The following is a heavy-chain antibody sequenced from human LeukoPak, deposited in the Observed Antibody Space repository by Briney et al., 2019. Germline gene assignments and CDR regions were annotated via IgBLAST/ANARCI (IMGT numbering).Heavy chain of an antibody. V-gene: IGHV3-21*01. Sequence: GGSLRLSCAASGFSFSTYSMNWVRQAPGKGLEWVSSIGSVSTYIYYADSVKGRFTISRDNSKNSLYLQMNSLRAEDTAVYYCARAANDYLILNWFDPWGQGTLVTVSS. J-gene: IGHJ5*02. CDR1: GFSFSTYS. CDR2: IGSVSTYI. D-gene: IGHD4-11*01. CDR3: ARAANDYLILNWFDP.